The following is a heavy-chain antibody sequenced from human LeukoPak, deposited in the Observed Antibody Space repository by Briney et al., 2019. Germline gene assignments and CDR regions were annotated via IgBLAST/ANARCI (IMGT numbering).Heavy chain of an antibody. CDR3: ASRLYYYDSSDPFDY. J-gene: IGHJ4*02. Sequence: PSETLSLTCTVSGGSISSSSYYWGWIRQPPGKGLEWIGSIYYSGSTYYNPSLKSRVTISVDTSKNQFSLKLSSVTAADTAVYYCASRLYYYDSSDPFDYWGQGTLVTVSS. CDR2: IYYSGST. V-gene: IGHV4-39*01. CDR1: GGSISSSSYY. D-gene: IGHD3-22*01.